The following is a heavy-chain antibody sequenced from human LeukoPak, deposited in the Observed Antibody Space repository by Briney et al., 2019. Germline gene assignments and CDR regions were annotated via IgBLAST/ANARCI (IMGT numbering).Heavy chain of an antibody. CDR3: ARGGDTALDY. J-gene: IGHJ4*02. CDR2: IKQDGSEK. Sequence: GGSLRLSCAASGFTFSRSWMTWVRQAPGKGLEWVANIKQDGSEKYYVDSVKGRFTISRDNAKNSLYLQMNSLRAEDTAVYYCARGGDTALDYWGQGTLVTVSS. V-gene: IGHV3-7*01. CDR1: GFTFSRSW. D-gene: IGHD5-18*01.